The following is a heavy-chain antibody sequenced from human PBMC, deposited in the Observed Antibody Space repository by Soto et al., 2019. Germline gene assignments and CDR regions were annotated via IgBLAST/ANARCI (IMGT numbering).Heavy chain of an antibody. CDR2: ITSDGKSK. Sequence: HPGGSLRLSCAASGFNFSNHWMHWVRQRPAEGLVWASRITSDGKSKAYAESVKGRFAISRDNAKNTLYLQMNGLTAEDTAVYYCARESGDWPLNWFDPWGQGTLVTVS. CDR3: ARESGDWPLNWFDP. D-gene: IGHD2-21*02. CDR1: GFNFSNHW. V-gene: IGHV3-74*01. J-gene: IGHJ5*02.